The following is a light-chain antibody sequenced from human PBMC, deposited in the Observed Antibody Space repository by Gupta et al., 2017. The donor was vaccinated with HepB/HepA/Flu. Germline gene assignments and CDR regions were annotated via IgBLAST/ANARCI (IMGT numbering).Light chain of an antibody. J-gene: IGLJ2*01. CDR1: SGYSHYS. CDR3: ETWNSNIRV. V-gene: IGLV4-60*03. CDR2: VESSGRY. Sequence: QLMVTQSSSASASLGSSVKLTCTLSSGYSHYSIGWHQQQPGKAPRFLMRVESSGRYNKGSGIPDRFSGSSSGAARYLTIANLQAEDEDDYYYETWNSNIRVFGGGTKLTVL.